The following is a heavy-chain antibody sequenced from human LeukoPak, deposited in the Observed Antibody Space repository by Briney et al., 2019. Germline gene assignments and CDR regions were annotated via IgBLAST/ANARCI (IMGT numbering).Heavy chain of an antibody. Sequence: SETLSLTCTVSGGSISSGGYYWGWNRQHPGKGLEWIGYIYYSGSTYYNPSLKSRVTISVDTSKNQFSLKLSSVTAADAAVYYCALVGARRVSFDYWGQGTLVTLSS. CDR2: IYYSGST. J-gene: IGHJ4*02. CDR3: ALVGARRVSFDY. V-gene: IGHV4-31*03. D-gene: IGHD1-26*01. CDR1: GGSISSGGYY.